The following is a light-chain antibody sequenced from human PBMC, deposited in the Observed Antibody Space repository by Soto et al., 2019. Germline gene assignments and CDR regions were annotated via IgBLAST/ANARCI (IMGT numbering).Light chain of an antibody. CDR3: GTWDSSLSAGV. Sequence: QAVVTQPPSVSGPPGQKVTISCSGSSTNIGNNYISWYQHLPGTAPKLLIYDNSERPSGIPDRFSGSKSGTSATLGITGLQTGDEADYYCGTWDSSLSAGVFGGGTKLTVL. CDR2: DNS. V-gene: IGLV1-51*01. J-gene: IGLJ2*01. CDR1: STNIGNNY.